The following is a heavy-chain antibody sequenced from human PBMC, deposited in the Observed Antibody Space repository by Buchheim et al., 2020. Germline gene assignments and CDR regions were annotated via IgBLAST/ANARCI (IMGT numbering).Heavy chain of an antibody. V-gene: IGHV3-7*01. CDR3: AREVRVYYDSSGSRFHFYYYYYGMDV. Sequence: EVQLVESGGGLVQPGGSLRLSCAASGFTFSSYWMSWVRQAPGKGLEWVANIKQDGSEKYYVDSVKGRFTISRDNAKNSLYLQMNSLRAEDTAVYYCAREVRVYYDSSGSRFHFYYYYYGMDVWGQGTT. CDR2: IKQDGSEK. J-gene: IGHJ6*02. CDR1: GFTFSSYW. D-gene: IGHD3-22*01.